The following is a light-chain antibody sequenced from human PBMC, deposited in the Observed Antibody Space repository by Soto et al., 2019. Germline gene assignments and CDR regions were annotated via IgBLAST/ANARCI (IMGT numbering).Light chain of an antibody. Sequence: QSVLTQPASVSGSPGQSITISCTGTSTDVGGYNYVSWYQQHPGKAPKLMIYDVSNRPSGVSNRFSASKSGNTASLAISGFQAEDEADYYCSSFSSTITLVVFGGGTKVTVL. CDR3: SSFSSTITLVV. J-gene: IGLJ2*01. V-gene: IGLV2-14*01. CDR2: DVS. CDR1: STDVGGYNY.